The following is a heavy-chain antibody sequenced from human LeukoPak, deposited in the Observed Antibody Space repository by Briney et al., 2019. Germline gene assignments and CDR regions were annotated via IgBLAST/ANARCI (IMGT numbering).Heavy chain of an antibody. D-gene: IGHD6-6*01. CDR1: GGSISSGGYY. J-gene: IGHJ4*02. CDR3: ARTGSSSGEGKDY. Sequence: PSETLSLTCTVSGGSISSGGYYWSWLRQHPGQGLERIGYIYYSGSTYYNPSLKSRVTISVDTSKNQFSLKLSSVTAADTAVYYCARTGSSSGEGKDYWGQGTLVTVSS. CDR2: IYYSGST. V-gene: IGHV4-31*03.